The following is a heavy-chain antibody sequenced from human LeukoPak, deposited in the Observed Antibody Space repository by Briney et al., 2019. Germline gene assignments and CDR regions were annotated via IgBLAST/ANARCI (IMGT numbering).Heavy chain of an antibody. J-gene: IGHJ4*02. CDR2: IKEDGSEK. CDR1: GFTFSSYW. CDR3: ARDSSGNDY. D-gene: IGHD6-19*01. Sequence: GGSLRLSCVASGFTFSSYWKSWVRQTPGKGLEWVANIKEDGSEKYYVDSVKGRFTISRDNAKNSLYLEMSNLRAEDTAVYYCARDSSGNDYWGQGTLVTVSS. V-gene: IGHV3-7*01.